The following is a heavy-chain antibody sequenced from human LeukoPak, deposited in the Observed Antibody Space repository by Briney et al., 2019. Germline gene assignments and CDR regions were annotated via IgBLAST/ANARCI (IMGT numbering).Heavy chain of an antibody. D-gene: IGHD1-26*01. V-gene: IGHV4-59*01. CDR3: ARDRMGAILYFDY. J-gene: IGHJ4*02. CDR1: GDSISNFY. CDR2: IYYSGST. Sequence: PSETLSLTCTVSGDSISNFYWSWIRQPPGKGLEWIGYIYYSGSTNYSPSLKSRVTISVDTSKNQFSLKLTSVTAADTAVYYCARDRMGAILYFDYWGQGTLVTVSS.